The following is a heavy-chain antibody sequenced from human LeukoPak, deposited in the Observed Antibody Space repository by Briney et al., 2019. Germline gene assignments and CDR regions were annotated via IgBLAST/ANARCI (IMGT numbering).Heavy chain of an antibody. CDR1: GFTFSSYA. D-gene: IGHD6-19*01. CDR2: ISSNGGST. CDR3: ARESEAGSGWFFHDAFDI. Sequence: GGSLRLSCAASGFTFSSYAMHWVRQAPGKVLEYVSAISSNGGSTYYANSVKGRFTISRDNSKNTLYLQMGSLRAEDMAVYYCARESEAGSGWFFHDAFDIWGQGTMVTVSS. J-gene: IGHJ3*02. V-gene: IGHV3-64*01.